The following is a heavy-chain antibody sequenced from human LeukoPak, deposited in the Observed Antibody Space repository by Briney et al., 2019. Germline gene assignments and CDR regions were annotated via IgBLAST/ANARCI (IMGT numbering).Heavy chain of an antibody. D-gene: IGHD3-10*01. CDR2: ISGSGGST. CDR1: GFTFGSYA. CDR3: AKDRSAYYGSGSLGTFTI. Sequence: PGGSLRLSCAASGFTFGSYAMSWVRQAPGKGLEWVSGISGSGGSTFYADSVQGRFTISRDNFKNTLYLQMNSLRAEDTAVFYCAKDRSAYYGSGSLGTFTIWGQGTMVTVSS. V-gene: IGHV3-23*01. J-gene: IGHJ3*02.